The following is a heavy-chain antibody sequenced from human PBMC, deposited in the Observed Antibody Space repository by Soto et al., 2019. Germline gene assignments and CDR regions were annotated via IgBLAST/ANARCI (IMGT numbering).Heavy chain of an antibody. V-gene: IGHV4-4*07. D-gene: IGHD2-2*02. J-gene: IGHJ6*02. CDR1: GGSISNYY. CDR3: AKEAYCNGSSCYRGSFDL. CDR2: IDTSGST. Sequence: PSETLSLTCTVSGGSISNYYCNWIRQPAGKGLEWIGRIDTSGSTNYNPSLKSRVTMSVDTSKQEFSLKLSSVTAADTALYYCAKEAYCNGSSCYRGSFDLWGQGTTVTVSS.